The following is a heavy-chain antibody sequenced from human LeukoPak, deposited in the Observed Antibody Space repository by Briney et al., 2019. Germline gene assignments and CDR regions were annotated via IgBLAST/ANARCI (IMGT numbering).Heavy chain of an antibody. J-gene: IGHJ4*02. CDR1: GLTFSSYW. CDR2: ISGSGGGT. CDR3: AKRMTTVTTFDF. D-gene: IGHD4-17*01. Sequence: GGSLRLSCAASGLTFSSYWMHWVRQAPGKGLEWVSVISGSGGGTSYADSVKGRFTISRDNSKNTLYLQMNSLRAEDTAVYYCAKRMTTVTTFDFWGQGTLVTVSS. V-gene: IGHV3-23*01.